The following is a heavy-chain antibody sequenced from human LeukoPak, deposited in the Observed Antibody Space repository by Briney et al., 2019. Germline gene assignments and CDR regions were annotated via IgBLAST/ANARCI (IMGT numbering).Heavy chain of an antibody. CDR3: ARQEDWEAFDI. V-gene: IGHV5-51*01. CDR1: GHSFTNYW. CDR2: IYPGDSDT. Sequence: GESLKISCKGSGHSFTNYWIGWVRQMPGKGLEWMGIIYPGDSDTRYSPSFQGQVTISADKSISTVYLQWSSLKASDTAMYYCARQEDWEAFDIWGQGTMVTVSS. J-gene: IGHJ3*02. D-gene: IGHD1-26*01.